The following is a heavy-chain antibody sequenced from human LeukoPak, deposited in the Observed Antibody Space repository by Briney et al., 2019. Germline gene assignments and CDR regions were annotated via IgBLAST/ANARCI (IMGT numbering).Heavy chain of an antibody. CDR1: GFTFSSCS. J-gene: IGHJ4*02. D-gene: IGHD6-6*01. V-gene: IGHV3-21*01. CDR2: ISSSSSYI. CDR3: ARDASSSRGY. Sequence: PGGSLRLSCAASGFTFSSCSMNWVRQAPGKGLEWVSSISSSSSYIYYADSVRGRFTISRDNAKNSLYLQMNSLRAEDTAVYYCARDASSSRGYWGQGTLVTVSS.